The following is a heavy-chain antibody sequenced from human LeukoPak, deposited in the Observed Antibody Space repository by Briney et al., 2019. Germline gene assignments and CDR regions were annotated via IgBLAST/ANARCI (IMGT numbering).Heavy chain of an antibody. D-gene: IGHD3-22*01. J-gene: IGHJ4*02. CDR2: INHSGST. Sequence: PSETLSLTCAVYGGSFSGYYWSWIRQPPGKGLEWIGEINHSGSTNYNPSLKSRVTISVDTSKNQFSLKLSSVTAADTAVYYCARGHLSHDSSGYLDHWGQGTLVTVFS. V-gene: IGHV4-34*01. CDR3: ARGHLSHDSSGYLDH. CDR1: GGSFSGYY.